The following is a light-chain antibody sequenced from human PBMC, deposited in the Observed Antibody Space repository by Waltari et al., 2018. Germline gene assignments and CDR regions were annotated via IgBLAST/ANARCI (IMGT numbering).Light chain of an antibody. Sequence: QSARTQPRSVSGSPGPSVTISCTGTSSDVGGYDYVSWYQHHPGKAPKLMICDVTKRPSGVPDRFSGSKSGNTASLTISGLQAEDEADYYCCSYAGSYTHVVFGGGTKLTVL. J-gene: IGLJ2*01. CDR1: SSDVGGYDY. CDR2: DVT. CDR3: CSYAGSYTHVV. V-gene: IGLV2-11*01.